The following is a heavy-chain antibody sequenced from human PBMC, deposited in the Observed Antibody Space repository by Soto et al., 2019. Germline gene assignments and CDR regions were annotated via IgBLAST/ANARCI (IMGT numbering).Heavy chain of an antibody. D-gene: IGHD1-7*01. CDR2: VDHRGST. Sequence: QVHLQQRGAGLLKPSETLSLNCVVSGESFSGYYWSWIRQTPGMGLEWIGEVDHRGSTTYNPSLKNRASISIDSSKNLFSLELTPVTAADTALYFCARYEYGNSLYGVDVWGQGTRVTVSS. J-gene: IGHJ6*02. V-gene: IGHV4-34*02. CDR3: ARYEYGNSLYGVDV. CDR1: GESFSGYY.